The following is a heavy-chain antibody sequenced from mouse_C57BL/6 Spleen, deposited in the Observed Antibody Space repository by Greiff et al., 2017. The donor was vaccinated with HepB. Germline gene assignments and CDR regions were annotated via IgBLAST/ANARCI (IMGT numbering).Heavy chain of an antibody. CDR1: GYTFTDYN. V-gene: IGHV1-18*01. CDR2: ITPNNGGT. D-gene: IGHD4-1*01. Sequence: EVQLQQSGPELVKPGASVKIPCKASGYTFTDYNMDWVKQSHGKSLEWIGDITPNNGGTIYNQKFKGKATLTVDKSSSTAYMELRSLTSEDTAVYYCVRSRDWDEGFAYWGQGTLVTVAA. CDR3: VRSRDWDEGFAY. J-gene: IGHJ3*01.